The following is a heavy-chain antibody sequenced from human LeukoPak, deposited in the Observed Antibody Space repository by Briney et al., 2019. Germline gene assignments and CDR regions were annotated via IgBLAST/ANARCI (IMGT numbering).Heavy chain of an antibody. D-gene: IGHD6-6*01. CDR3: ARGVIAALPY. Sequence: KASGTLSLTCTVSGGSISSYYWSWIRQPPGKGLEWIGYIYYSGSTNYNPSLKSRVSISVDTSKNQFSLKLSSVTAADTAVYYCARGVIAALPYWGQGTLVTVSS. CDR1: GGSISSYY. J-gene: IGHJ4*02. V-gene: IGHV4-59*01. CDR2: IYYSGST.